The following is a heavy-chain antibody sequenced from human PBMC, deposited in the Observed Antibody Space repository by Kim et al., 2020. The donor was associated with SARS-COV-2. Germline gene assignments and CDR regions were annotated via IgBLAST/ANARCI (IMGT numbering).Heavy chain of an antibody. J-gene: IGHJ6*02. D-gene: IGHD3-10*01. V-gene: IGHV3-9*01. Sequence: GGSLRLSCAASGFTFDDYAMHWVRQAPGKGLEWVSGISWNSGSIGYADSVKGRFTISRDNAKNSLYLQMNSLRAEDTALYYCAKDMLRGGEYYYGMDVWGQGTTVTVSS. CDR2: ISWNSGSI. CDR3: AKDMLRGGEYYYGMDV. CDR1: GFTFDDYA.